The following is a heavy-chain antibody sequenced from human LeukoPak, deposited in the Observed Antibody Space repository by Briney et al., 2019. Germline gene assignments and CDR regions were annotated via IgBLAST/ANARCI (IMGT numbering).Heavy chain of an antibody. J-gene: IGHJ4*02. D-gene: IGHD6-19*01. Sequence: GGSLRLSCAASGFTFDDYAMHWVRQAPGKGLEWVSGISWNSGSIGYADSVKGRFTISRDNAKNSLYLQMNSLRAEDTAVYYCAREGSGWHLNYWGQGTLVTVSS. CDR2: ISWNSGSI. V-gene: IGHV3-9*01. CDR3: AREGSGWHLNY. CDR1: GFTFDDYA.